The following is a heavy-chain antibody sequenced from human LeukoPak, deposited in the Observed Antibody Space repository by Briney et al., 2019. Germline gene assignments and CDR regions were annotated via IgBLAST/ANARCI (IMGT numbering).Heavy chain of an antibody. D-gene: IGHD2-15*01. J-gene: IGHJ5*02. CDR2: IYYSGST. CDR3: ARHRCSGGSCYSFDYNWFDP. V-gene: IGHV4-59*08. Sequence: SETLSLTCTVSGGSISGYYWSWIRQPPGKGLEWIGYIYYSGSTNYNPSLKSRVTISIDTPKNQFSLKLSSVTAADTAVYYCARHRCSGGSCYSFDYNWFDPWGQGTLVTVSS. CDR1: GGSISGYY.